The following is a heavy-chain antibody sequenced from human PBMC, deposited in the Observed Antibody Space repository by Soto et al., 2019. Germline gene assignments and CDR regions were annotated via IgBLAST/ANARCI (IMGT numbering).Heavy chain of an antibody. J-gene: IGHJ6*02. D-gene: IGHD3-10*01. CDR3: IKDRFKIRGGYYHYYGMDV. Sequence: DVQLEESGGGLVKPGGSLRLSCVASEFTFSVYSMNWVRQAPGKGLEWVSSISSGSSYIYYADSVKGRFTSSRDNDKSSLFLHMNSPRVDDTAVSYGIKDRFKIRGGYYHYYGMDVSGPGTSDTGSS. CDR2: ISSGSSYI. V-gene: IGHV3-21*02. CDR1: EFTFSVYS.